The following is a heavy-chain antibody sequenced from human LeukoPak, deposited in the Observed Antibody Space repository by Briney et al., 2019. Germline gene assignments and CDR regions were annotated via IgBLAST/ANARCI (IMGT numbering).Heavy chain of an antibody. CDR3: ARAAAYGGGFDP. CDR1: GGSISSYY. D-gene: IGHD3-16*01. CDR2: IYYSGST. V-gene: IGHV4-59*01. Sequence: KPSETLSLTYTVSGGSISSYYWSWIRQPPGKGLEWIGYIYYSGSTNYNPSLKSRVTISVDTSKNQFSLKLSSVTAADTAVYYCARAAAYGGGFDPWGQGTLVTVSS. J-gene: IGHJ5*02.